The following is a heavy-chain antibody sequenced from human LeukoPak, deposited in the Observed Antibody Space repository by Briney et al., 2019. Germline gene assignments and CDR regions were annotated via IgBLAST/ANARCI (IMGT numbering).Heavy chain of an antibody. CDR2: IYYSGST. CDR3: ARQGKYYDILTGYQSLSWFDP. V-gene: IGHV4-59*01. J-gene: IGHJ5*02. D-gene: IGHD3-9*01. CDR1: GGSISSSY. Sequence: KPSETLSLTCTVSGGSISSSYWGWIRQPPGKGLEWIGYIYYSGSTNYNPSLKSRVTISVDTSKNQFSLKLSSVTAADTAVYYCARQGKYYDILTGYQSLSWFDPWGQGTLVTVSS.